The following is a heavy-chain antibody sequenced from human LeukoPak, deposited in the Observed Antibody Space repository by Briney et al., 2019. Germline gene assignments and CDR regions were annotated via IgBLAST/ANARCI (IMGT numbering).Heavy chain of an antibody. CDR1: GGSFSSGGYY. D-gene: IGHD5-24*01. CDR3: AREEGDGYNYRWFDP. CDR2: IYYSGST. J-gene: IGHJ5*02. Sequence: SQTLSLTCTVSGGSFSSGGYYWSWIRQHPGKGLEWIGYIYYSGSTYYNPSLKSRVTISVDTSKNQFSLKLSSVTAADTAVYYCAREEGDGYNYRWFDPWGQGTLVTVSS. V-gene: IGHV4-31*03.